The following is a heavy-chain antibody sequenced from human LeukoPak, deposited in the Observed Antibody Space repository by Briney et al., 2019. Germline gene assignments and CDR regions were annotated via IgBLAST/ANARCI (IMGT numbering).Heavy chain of an antibody. Sequence: GASVKVSCKASGYIFISYYIHWVRQAPGQGLEWMGVINPSDGSTNYAQKFQGRVTITADESTSTVYMELSSLRTEDTAVYYCASVYLYGMDVWGQGTTVTVSS. CDR1: GYIFISYY. V-gene: IGHV1-46*01. CDR3: ASVYLYGMDV. CDR2: INPSDGST. J-gene: IGHJ6*02. D-gene: IGHD2-8*01.